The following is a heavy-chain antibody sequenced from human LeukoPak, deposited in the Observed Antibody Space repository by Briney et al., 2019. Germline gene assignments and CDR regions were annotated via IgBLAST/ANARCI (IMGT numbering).Heavy chain of an antibody. CDR2: IYYSGNT. CDR3: ARPLLPHLSRGWFN. D-gene: IGHD6-19*01. CDR1: GGSISSSSYY. Sequence: PSETLSLTCTVSGGSISSSSYYWGWIRQPPGKGLEWIGSIYYSGNTYYNPSLKSRVTISVDTSKNQFSLKLSSVTAADTAVYYCARPLLPHLSRGWFNWGQGTLVTVSS. V-gene: IGHV4-39*01. J-gene: IGHJ4*02.